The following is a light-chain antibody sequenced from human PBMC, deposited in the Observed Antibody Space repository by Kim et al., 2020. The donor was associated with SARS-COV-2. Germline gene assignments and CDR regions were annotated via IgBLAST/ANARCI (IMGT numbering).Light chain of an antibody. V-gene: IGKV3-15*01. CDR2: GAS. CDR1: QSVGSN. CDR3: QHDN. J-gene: IGKJ4*01. Sequence: PATLSVSPGERATLSCRASQSVGSNLAWYQQKPGQAPRLLIYGASTRATGIPARFSGSGSGTDFTLTISSLQSEDFAVYYCQHDNFGGGTKVDIK.